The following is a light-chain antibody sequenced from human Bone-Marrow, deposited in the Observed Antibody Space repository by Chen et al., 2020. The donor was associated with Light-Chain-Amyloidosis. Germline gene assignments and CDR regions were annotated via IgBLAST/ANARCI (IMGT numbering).Light chain of an antibody. CDR3: QHYNSYPWK. V-gene: IGKV1-5*03. J-gene: IGKJ1*01. CDR2: KAS. CDR1: QIISSG. Sequence: DIQMTQSPSTLSASVGDRVTITCRASQIISSGLAGYQQKPGKAPKLLIYKASSLESGVPSRFSGSGSGTEFTLTISSLQPDDFATYYGQHYNSYPWKFGQGTKVEIK.